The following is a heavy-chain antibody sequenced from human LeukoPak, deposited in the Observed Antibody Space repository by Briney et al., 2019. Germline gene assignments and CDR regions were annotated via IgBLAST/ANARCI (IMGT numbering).Heavy chain of an antibody. CDR3: ARVSLYSSSFRYYYYYYMDV. J-gene: IGHJ6*03. CDR2: IRYDGSNK. D-gene: IGHD6-6*01. V-gene: IGHV3-30*02. Sequence: PGGSLRLSCAASGFTFSSYGMHWVRQAPGKGLEWVAFIRYDGSNKYYADSVKGRFTISRDNSKNTLYLQMNSLRAEDTAVYYCARVSLYSSSFRYYYYYYMDVWGKGTTVTVSS. CDR1: GFTFSSYG.